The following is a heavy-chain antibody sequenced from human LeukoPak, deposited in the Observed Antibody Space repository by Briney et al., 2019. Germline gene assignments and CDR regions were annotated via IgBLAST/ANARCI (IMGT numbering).Heavy chain of an antibody. CDR1: GYTFTSYG. Sequence: PGASVTVSCTASGYTFTSYGISWVRQAPGQGLEWMGWISAYNGNTNYAQKLQGRVTITTDTSTSTAYMELRSLRSDDTAVYYCARTPDNYSNDYWGQGTLVTVSS. CDR3: ARTPDNYSNDY. D-gene: IGHD5-24*01. V-gene: IGHV1-18*01. J-gene: IGHJ4*02. CDR2: ISAYNGNT.